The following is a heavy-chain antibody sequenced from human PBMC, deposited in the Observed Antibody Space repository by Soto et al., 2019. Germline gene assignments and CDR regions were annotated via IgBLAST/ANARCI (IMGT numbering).Heavy chain of an antibody. D-gene: IGHD3-10*01. V-gene: IGHV4-59*08. Sequence: QVQLQESGPGLVKPSETLSLSCTVSGGSISSYYWSWFRQSPGKRMEWIGYVHHSGGSSYNPSLQSRVAISLDTSKSQFSLKVTAVTATDTAVYSCARQGFGPLHGLVDVWGQGTTVTVSS. J-gene: IGHJ6*02. CDR3: ARQGFGPLHGLVDV. CDR2: VHHSGGS. CDR1: GGSISSYY.